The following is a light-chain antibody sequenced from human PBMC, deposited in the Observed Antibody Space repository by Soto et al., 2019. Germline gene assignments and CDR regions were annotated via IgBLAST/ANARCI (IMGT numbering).Light chain of an antibody. CDR3: QQYNKWPPLT. J-gene: IGKJ4*02. V-gene: IGKV3-15*01. CDR1: QSVSSD. Sequence: EIVMTQSPATLSVSPGERATLSCRASQSVSSDLAWYQQKPGQAPRLLIYDASTRATGIPGRFNGSGSGTEFTLTISGLQSEDFALYYCQQYNKWPPLTFGGGTKVEI. CDR2: DAS.